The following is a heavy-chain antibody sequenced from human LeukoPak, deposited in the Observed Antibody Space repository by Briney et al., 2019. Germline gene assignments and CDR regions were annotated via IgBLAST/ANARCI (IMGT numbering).Heavy chain of an antibody. Sequence: GGSLRLSRAASGFTFSSYWMSWVRQAPGKGLEWVANIKQDGSEENFVDSVKGRFTISRDNAKSSLYLQMNSLRVEDTAVYYCALLAVASDFDYWGQGALVTVSS. V-gene: IGHV3-7*01. CDR1: GFTFSSYW. CDR3: ALLAVASDFDY. CDR2: IKQDGSEE. J-gene: IGHJ4*02. D-gene: IGHD6-19*01.